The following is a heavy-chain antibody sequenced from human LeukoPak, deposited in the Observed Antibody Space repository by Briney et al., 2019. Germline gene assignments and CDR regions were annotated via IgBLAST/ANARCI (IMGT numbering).Heavy chain of an antibody. D-gene: IGHD1-26*01. V-gene: IGHV3-21*01. Sequence: GGSLRLSCVASGFSFSTYSMDWVRQAPGKGLEWVSAIDSSGNSIYYADSVKGRFTISRDNAKNSLYLQMNSLRAEDTAVYYCARQNVWELLAFDIWGQGTMVTVSS. CDR3: ARQNVWELLAFDI. CDR1: GFSFSTYS. J-gene: IGHJ3*02. CDR2: IDSSGNSI.